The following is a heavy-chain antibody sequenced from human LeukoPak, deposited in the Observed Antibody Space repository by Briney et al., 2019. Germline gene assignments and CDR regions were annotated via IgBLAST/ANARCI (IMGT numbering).Heavy chain of an antibody. D-gene: IGHD3-22*01. CDR1: GFSLSTSGVG. Sequence: SGPTLVNPTQTLTLTRTFSGFSLSTSGVGVGWIRQPPGKALEWLALIYWNDDKRYSPSLKSRLTITKDTSKNQVVLTMTNMDPVDTATYYCAHRRLQGYYYDSSPIYYFDYWGQGTLVTVSS. CDR2: IYWNDDK. V-gene: IGHV2-5*01. J-gene: IGHJ4*02. CDR3: AHRRLQGYYYDSSPIYYFDY.